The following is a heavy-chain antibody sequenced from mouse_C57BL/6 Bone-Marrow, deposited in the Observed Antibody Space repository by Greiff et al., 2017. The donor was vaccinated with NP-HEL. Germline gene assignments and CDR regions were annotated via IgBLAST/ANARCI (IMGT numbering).Heavy chain of an antibody. CDR2: ISNGGGST. V-gene: IGHV5-12*01. CDR1: GFTFSDYY. CDR3: ARQRDDYDVDWYFDV. J-gene: IGHJ1*03. D-gene: IGHD2-4*01. Sequence: EVKLVESGGGLVQPGGSLKLSCAASGFTFSDYYMYWVRQTPEKRLEWVAYISNGGGSTYYPDTVKGRFTISRDNAKNTLYLQMSRLKSEDTAMYYCARQRDDYDVDWYFDVWGTGTTVTVSS.